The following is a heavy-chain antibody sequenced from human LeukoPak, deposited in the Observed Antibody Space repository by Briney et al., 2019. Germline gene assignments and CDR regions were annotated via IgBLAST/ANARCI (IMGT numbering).Heavy chain of an antibody. CDR3: ARYDILTGSFQH. V-gene: IGHV1-2*02. D-gene: IGHD3-9*01. CDR1: GYTFTSFG. Sequence: ASVKVSCKASGYTFTSFGISWVRQAPGQGLEWVGWSNTNTGNTNYAQKFQGRVTMTRDTSISTAYMELSRLRSDDTAVYYCARYDILTGSFQHWGQGTLVTVSS. CDR2: SNTNTGNT. J-gene: IGHJ1*01.